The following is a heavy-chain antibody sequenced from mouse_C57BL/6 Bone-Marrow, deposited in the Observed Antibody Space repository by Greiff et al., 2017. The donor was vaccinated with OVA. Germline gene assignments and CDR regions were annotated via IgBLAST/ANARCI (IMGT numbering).Heavy chain of an antibody. CDR2: IDPSDSYT. Sequence: QVQLQQSGAELVMPGASVKLSCKASGYTFTSYWMHWVKQRPGQGLEWIGEIDPSDSYTNYNQKFEGKSTLTVDKSSSTAYMQLSSLTSEDSAVYYCAITTVEEGYWGQGTTLTVSS. CDR3: AITTVEEGY. J-gene: IGHJ2*01. D-gene: IGHD1-1*01. CDR1: GYTFTSYW. V-gene: IGHV1-69*01.